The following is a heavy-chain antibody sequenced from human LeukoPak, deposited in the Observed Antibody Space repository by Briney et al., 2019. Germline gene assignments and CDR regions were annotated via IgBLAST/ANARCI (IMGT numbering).Heavy chain of an antibody. CDR2: IYPGDSDT. J-gene: IGHJ4*02. Sequence: GESLKISCKGSGYSFTSYWIGWARQMPGKGLEWMGIIYPGDSDTRYSPSFQGQVTISADKSISTAYLQWSSLKASDTAMYYCATTAYCGGDCYSGPFDYWGQGTLVTVSS. CDR1: GYSFTSYW. D-gene: IGHD2-21*02. CDR3: ATTAYCGGDCYSGPFDY. V-gene: IGHV5-51*01.